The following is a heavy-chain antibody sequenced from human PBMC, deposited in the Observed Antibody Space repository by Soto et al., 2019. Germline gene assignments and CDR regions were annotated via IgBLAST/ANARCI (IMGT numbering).Heavy chain of an antibody. J-gene: IGHJ4*02. CDR2: IYYSGST. CDR3: ARNKGSGSYYPFDY. D-gene: IGHD3-10*01. CDR1: GGSISSSSYY. V-gene: IGHV4-39*01. Sequence: SETLSLTCTVSGGSISSSSYYWGWIRQPPGKGLEWTGSIYYSGSTYYNPSLKSRVTISVDTSKNQFSLKLSSVTAADTAVYYCARNKGSGSYYPFDYWGQGTRVTVSS.